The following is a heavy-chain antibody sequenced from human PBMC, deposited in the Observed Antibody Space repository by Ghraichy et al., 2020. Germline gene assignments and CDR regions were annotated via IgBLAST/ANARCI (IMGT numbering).Heavy chain of an antibody. V-gene: IGHV1-2*06. Sequence: ASLKVSCKASGYTFTGYYLHWVRQAPGQGLEWMGRINPNSGGTNYAQKFQGRVTMTRDTSISTAYMELSRLRSDDTAVYSCAREEDTTSWYGGAFDIWGQGTMVTVSS. D-gene: IGHD6-13*01. CDR2: INPNSGGT. CDR3: AREEDTTSWYGGAFDI. J-gene: IGHJ3*02. CDR1: GYTFTGYY.